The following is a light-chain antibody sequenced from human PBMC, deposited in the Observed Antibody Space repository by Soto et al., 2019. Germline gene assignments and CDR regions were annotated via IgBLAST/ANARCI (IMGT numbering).Light chain of an antibody. CDR2: DAS. J-gene: IGKJ1*01. Sequence: DMEIPHCPSSRSASVGERVTITCRASQSISSWLAWYQQKPGKAPKLLIYDASSLESGVPSRFSGSGSGTEFTLTISSLQPDDFATYYCQQYNSYSPTFGQGTKVDIK. V-gene: IGKV1-5*01. CDR1: QSISSW. CDR3: QQYNSYSPT.